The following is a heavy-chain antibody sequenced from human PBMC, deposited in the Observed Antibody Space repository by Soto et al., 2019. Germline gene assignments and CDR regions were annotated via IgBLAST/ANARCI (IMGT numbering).Heavy chain of an antibody. J-gene: IGHJ4*02. D-gene: IGHD1-20*01. Sequence: QITLKESGPALVKPTQTLTLTCTFSGFSLSTSGVGVGWIRQPPGKAREWLGIIYWNDDKKYSPSLRSRLGITKDTFRNQVVLTMTNVDTLDTATYYFARRRVYNWNKPAFDYWGQGALVTVSS. CDR1: GFSLSTSGVG. CDR3: ARRRVYNWNKPAFDY. V-gene: IGHV2-5*01. CDR2: IYWNDDK.